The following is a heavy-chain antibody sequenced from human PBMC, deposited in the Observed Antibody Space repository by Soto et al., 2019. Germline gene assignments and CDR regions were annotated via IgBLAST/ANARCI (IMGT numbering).Heavy chain of an antibody. V-gene: IGHV4-59*01. J-gene: IGHJ4*02. CDR2: IYYSGST. D-gene: IGHD1-1*01. Sequence: QVQLQESGPGLVKPSETLSLTCTVSGGSISSYYWSWIRQPPGKGLEWIGYIYYSGSTNYNPSLKSRVTISVDTSKNQFSLKLSSVTAADTAVYYWARVMEDKLLDYWGQGTLVTVSS. CDR1: GGSISSYY. CDR3: ARVMEDKLLDY.